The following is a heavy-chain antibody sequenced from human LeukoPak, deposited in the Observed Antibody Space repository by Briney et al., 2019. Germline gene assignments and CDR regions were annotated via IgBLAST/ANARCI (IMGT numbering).Heavy chain of an antibody. CDR2: INPTGGST. J-gene: IGHJ4*02. CDR1: GFTFSSYA. CDR3: AKVVGGSYGYFDY. V-gene: IGHV3-23*01. Sequence: GGTLRLSCGASGFTFSSYAMSWVRQATGKGLGWVSAINPTGGSTYYADSVKGRFTISRDNSKNTLYLQINSLRAEDSAVYYCAKVVGGSYGYFDYWGRGTLVTVSS. D-gene: IGHD1-26*01.